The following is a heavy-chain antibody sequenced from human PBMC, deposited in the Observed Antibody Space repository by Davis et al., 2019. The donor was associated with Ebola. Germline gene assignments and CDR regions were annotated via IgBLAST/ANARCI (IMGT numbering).Heavy chain of an antibody. Sequence: SGPTLVKPTETLTLTCAFAGFSVSTSGVGVGWSGQPPGKALEWLALVYWNDDKRYSPALKSRLTITTDASKNQVVLTMPNTGPVDTATYFCAHVPYFFDSSGSYPAAFDYWGQGTLVTVSS. CDR1: GFSVSTSGVG. D-gene: IGHD3-22*01. CDR3: AHVPYFFDSSGSYPAAFDY. CDR2: VYWNDDK. J-gene: IGHJ4*02. V-gene: IGHV2-5*01.